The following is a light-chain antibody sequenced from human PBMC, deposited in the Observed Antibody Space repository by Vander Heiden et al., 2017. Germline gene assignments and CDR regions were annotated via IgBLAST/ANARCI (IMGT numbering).Light chain of an antibody. J-gene: IGKJ2*01. Sequence: DIVMTQSPDSLAVSLGERATLNCKSSQSVVYSANNKNYLAWYQQKPGQPPKLLIYWASTRESGVPDRFSGSGSGTDFTLTISSLQAEDVAVYYCQQYYTSPYTFGQGTKLEIK. CDR1: QSVVYSANNKNY. V-gene: IGKV4-1*01. CDR3: QQYYTSPYT. CDR2: WAS.